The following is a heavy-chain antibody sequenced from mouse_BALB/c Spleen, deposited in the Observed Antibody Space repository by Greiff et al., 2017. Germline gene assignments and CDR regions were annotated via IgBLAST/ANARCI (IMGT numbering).Heavy chain of an antibody. D-gene: IGHD2-4*01. CDR2: IWAGGST. CDR3: AREGIYYDYDDEAYYAMDY. Sequence: QVQLKESGPGLVAPSQSLSITCTVSGFSLTSYGVHWVRQPPGKGLEWLGVIWAGGSTNYNSALMSRLSISKDNSKSQVFLKMNSLQTDDTAMYYCAREGIYYDYDDEAYYAMDYWGQGTSVTVSS. J-gene: IGHJ4*01. CDR1: GFSLTSYG. V-gene: IGHV2-9*02.